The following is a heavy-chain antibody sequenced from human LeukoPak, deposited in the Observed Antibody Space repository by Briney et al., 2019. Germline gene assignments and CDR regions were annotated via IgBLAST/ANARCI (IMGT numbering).Heavy chain of an antibody. CDR1: GGSISSYY. D-gene: IGHD3-10*01. Sequence: SETLSLTCTVSGGSISSYYWTWIRQPPGKGLEWLGYIYYSGSTNYNPSLKSRVTISVDTSKNQFSLKLSSVTAADTAVYYCARSLLWLGSPGAFDIWGQGTMVTVSS. CDR3: ARSLLWLGSPGAFDI. CDR2: IYYSGST. J-gene: IGHJ3*02. V-gene: IGHV4-59*01.